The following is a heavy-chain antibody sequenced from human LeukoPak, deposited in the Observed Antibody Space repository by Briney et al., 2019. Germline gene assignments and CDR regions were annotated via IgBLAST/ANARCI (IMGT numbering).Heavy chain of an antibody. CDR3: ANGGTYSSGP. D-gene: IGHD3-22*01. V-gene: IGHV3-7*01. Sequence: SGGSLRLSCAASGFTFSNSWMSWVRQAPRKGLEWVATIKPDGSAQYYVDSVKGRFTISRDNAKNSLFLQINSLRAEDTAVYYCANGGTYSSGPWGQGTLVTVSS. J-gene: IGHJ5*02. CDR2: IKPDGSAQ. CDR1: GFTFSNSW.